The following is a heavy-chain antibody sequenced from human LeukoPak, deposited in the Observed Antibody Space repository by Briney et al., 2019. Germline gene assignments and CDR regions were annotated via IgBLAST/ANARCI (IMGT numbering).Heavy chain of an antibody. D-gene: IGHD2-21*01. V-gene: IGHV1-69*05. Sequence: SVKVSCKASGGTFSSYAISWVRQAPGQGLEWMGRIIPIFGTANYAQKFQGRVTITTDASTSTAYMELSSLRSEDTAVYYCARDVAIPPPKNYYYMDVWGKGTTVTVSS. CDR2: IIPIFGTA. CDR1: GGTFSSYA. J-gene: IGHJ6*03. CDR3: ARDVAIPPPKNYYYMDV.